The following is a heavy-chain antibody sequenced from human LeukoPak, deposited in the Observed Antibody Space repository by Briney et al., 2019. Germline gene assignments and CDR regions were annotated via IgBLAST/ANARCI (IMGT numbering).Heavy chain of an antibody. D-gene: IGHD4-17*01. CDR2: MNPIVGAT. V-gene: IGHV1-46*01. CDR1: GNTFTSQY. J-gene: IGHJ5*01. Sequence: ASVKVSCKAPGNTFTSQYLHWVRQTPGQRLEWMGMMNPIVGATHYAQNFQGRATMTRDTSTNTVYMEVSSLRPEDTAVYYCAYGDDNNWLDSWGQGTLVSVSS. CDR3: AYGDDNNWLDS.